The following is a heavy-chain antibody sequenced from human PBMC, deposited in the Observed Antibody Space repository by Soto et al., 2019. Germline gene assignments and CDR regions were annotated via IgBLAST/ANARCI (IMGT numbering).Heavy chain of an antibody. CDR1: GFTFNSHG. V-gene: IGHV3-30*03. Sequence: QVQLVEAGGGVVQPGRSLRLSCGASGFTFNSHGMHWVRQAPGKGLEWVAVISYEGSNNFYAETGKGRFTISRDNSKNTLDLLKNSLRREYAAVYYWARGAEYQLLSRDYFYGMDVWGQGTTVTFSS. J-gene: IGHJ6*02. CDR2: ISYEGSNN. CDR3: ARGAEYQLLSRDYFYGMDV. D-gene: IGHD2-2*01.